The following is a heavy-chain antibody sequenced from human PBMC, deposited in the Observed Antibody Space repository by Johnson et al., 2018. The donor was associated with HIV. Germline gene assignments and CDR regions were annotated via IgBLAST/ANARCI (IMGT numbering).Heavy chain of an antibody. CDR1: GFTFSSYW. J-gene: IGHJ3*02. D-gene: IGHD1-26*01. V-gene: IGHV3-43*02. CDR3: AKGALEWELLAGDAFDI. Sequence: VQLVESGGGVVQPGGSLRLSCAASGFTFSSYWMSWVRQAPGKGLEWVSLISWDGGSTYYADSVKGRFTISRDNSKNSLYLQMNSLRTEDTALYYCAKGALEWELLAGDAFDIWGQGTMVTVSS. CDR2: ISWDGGST.